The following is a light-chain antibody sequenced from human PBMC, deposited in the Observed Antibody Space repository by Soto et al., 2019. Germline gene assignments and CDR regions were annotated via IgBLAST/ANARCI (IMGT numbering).Light chain of an antibody. CDR2: GAS. CDR1: QSVSSN. V-gene: IGKV3-15*01. Sequence: EIVMTQSPATLSVSPGERAILSCRASQSVSSNLAWYQQKRGQAPRLLIYGASTRATGLPDRISGSGSGTEFTLTISSLQSEDFALYYCQQYNDWPLTFGGGTKVEIK. CDR3: QQYNDWPLT. J-gene: IGKJ4*01.